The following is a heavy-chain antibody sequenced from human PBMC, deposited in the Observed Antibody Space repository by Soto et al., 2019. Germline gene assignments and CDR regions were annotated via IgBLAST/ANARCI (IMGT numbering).Heavy chain of an antibody. CDR2: IYYSGST. CDR3: ARDRPVRGVLYYYYGMDV. J-gene: IGHJ6*02. D-gene: IGHD3-10*01. CDR1: GGSISSYY. Sequence: SETLSLTGTVSGGSISSYYWSWIRQPPGKGLEWIGYIYYSGSTNYNPSLKSRVTISVDTSKNQFSLKLSSVTAADTAVYYCARDRPVRGVLYYYYGMDVWGQGTTVTVSS. V-gene: IGHV4-59*01.